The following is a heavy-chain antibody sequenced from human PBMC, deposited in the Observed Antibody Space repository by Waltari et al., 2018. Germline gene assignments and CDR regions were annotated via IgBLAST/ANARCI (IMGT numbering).Heavy chain of an antibody. CDR1: GGPFSSSA. CDR3: ATRIAAAARRAFDI. V-gene: IGHV1-69*13. J-gene: IGHJ3*02. D-gene: IGHD6-13*01. CDR2: IIPIFGTA. Sequence: QVQLVQSGPEVKKPGSSLTLSCKASGGPFSSSAISGVRQAPGQGLEWMGGIIPIFGTANYAQKFQGRVTITADESTSTAYMELSSLRSEDTAVYYCATRIAAAARRAFDIWGQGTMVTVSS.